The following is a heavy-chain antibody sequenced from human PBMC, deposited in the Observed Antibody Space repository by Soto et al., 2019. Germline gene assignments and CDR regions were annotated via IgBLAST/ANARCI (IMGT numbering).Heavy chain of an antibody. CDR1: GDSVSSNPAS. CDR3: AKGDNLGPKTGYAFDT. Sequence: SQTLSLTCALSGDSVSSNPASWNWIRQSPSRGLEWLGRTYFRSKWYNDYAVSVKSRIIINPDTSNNQFALQLNSVTPENTAVYFCAKGDNLGPKTGYAFDTWGQGIMVTVSS. J-gene: IGHJ4*02. V-gene: IGHV6-1*01. CDR2: TYFRSKWYN. D-gene: IGHD5-12*01.